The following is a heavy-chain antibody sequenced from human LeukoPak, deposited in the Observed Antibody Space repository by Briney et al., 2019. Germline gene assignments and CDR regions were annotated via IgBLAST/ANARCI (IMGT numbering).Heavy chain of an antibody. V-gene: IGHV1-2*02. CDR2: VDSNSGGT. J-gene: IGHJ4*02. D-gene: IGHD2-15*01. Sequence: ASVKVSCKTSGYRFSDYYMHWVRQAPGQGLEWMGWVDSNSGGTHYAQKFEGRVTMTRDTSISTAYMELSRLKSDDTAVYYCARGYCSGGSCYHFESWGQGTLVTVSS. CDR3: ARGYCSGGSCYHFES. CDR1: GYRFSDYY.